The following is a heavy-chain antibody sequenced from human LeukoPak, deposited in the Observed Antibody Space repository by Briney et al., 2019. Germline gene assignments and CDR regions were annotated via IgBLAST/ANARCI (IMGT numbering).Heavy chain of an antibody. V-gene: IGHV3-43*01. D-gene: IGHD2-21*01. CDR2: ITWDATDS. Sequence: GGSLRLSCTASGFKFADAPMHWVRQPPGKGLEWIALITWDATDSYYADSVKGRFTISRDDSRNTLYLQMNSLRAEDTAVYYCLTIVETDIDAFDIWGQGAKVTVSS. CDR1: GFKFADAP. J-gene: IGHJ3*02. CDR3: LTIVETDIDAFDI.